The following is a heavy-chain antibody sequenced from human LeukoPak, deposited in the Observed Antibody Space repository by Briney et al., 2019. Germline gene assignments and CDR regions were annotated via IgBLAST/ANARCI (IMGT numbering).Heavy chain of an antibody. D-gene: IGHD3-16*01. V-gene: IGHV4-34*01. CDR3: ARDPRGTYYCDY. CDR2: INNSGGT. J-gene: IGHJ4*02. Sequence: SETLSLTCAVFGGSFSGYYWSWIRQPLGKGLEWIAEINNSGGTSYNPSLKSRVTISVDTSNNQFSLKLSSVTAADTAVYYCARDPRGTYYCDYWGQGTLVTVSS. CDR1: GGSFSGYY.